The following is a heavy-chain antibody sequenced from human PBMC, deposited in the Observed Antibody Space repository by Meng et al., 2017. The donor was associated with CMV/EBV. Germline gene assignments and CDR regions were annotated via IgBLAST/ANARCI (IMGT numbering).Heavy chain of an antibody. CDR3: ARGGYCSSTSCYTPFDY. CDR1: GYTFTGYY. Sequence: ASVKVSCKASGYTFTGYYVHWVRQAPGQGLEWMGWINPNSGGTNYAQKFQGRVTMTRDTSISTAYMELSRLRSDDTAVYYCARGGYCSSTSCYTPFDYWGQGTLVTVSS. V-gene: IGHV1-2*02. J-gene: IGHJ4*02. CDR2: INPNSGGT. D-gene: IGHD2-2*02.